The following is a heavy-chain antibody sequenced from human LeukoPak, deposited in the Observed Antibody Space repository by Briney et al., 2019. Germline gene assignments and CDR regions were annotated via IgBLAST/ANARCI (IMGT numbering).Heavy chain of an antibody. CDR3: ASSSTMIVERYYFDY. V-gene: IGHV1-69*01. CDR2: IIPIFGTA. D-gene: IGHD3-22*01. J-gene: IGHJ4*02. Sequence: XIIPIFGTANYAQKFQGRVTITADESTSTAYMELSSLRSEDTAVYYCASSSTMIVERYYFDYWGQGTLVTVSS.